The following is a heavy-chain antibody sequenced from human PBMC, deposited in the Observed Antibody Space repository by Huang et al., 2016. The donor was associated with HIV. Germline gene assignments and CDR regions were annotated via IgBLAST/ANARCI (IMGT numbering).Heavy chain of an antibody. D-gene: IGHD3-10*01. CDR2: IDYSGST. CDR1: GGSIRSDHYY. CDR3: ARLPGSITMIRGVITDPY. J-gene: IGHJ4*02. Sequence: QLQLQESGPGLVKPSETLSLTCTVSGGSIRSDHYYWGWIRQPPGKGLEWSGSIDYSGSTYYNPSLKRRVTITVDTSKNHFSLRMRSVTAADTAVYYCARLPGSITMIRGVITDPYWGQGTLVTVSS. V-gene: IGHV4-39*02.